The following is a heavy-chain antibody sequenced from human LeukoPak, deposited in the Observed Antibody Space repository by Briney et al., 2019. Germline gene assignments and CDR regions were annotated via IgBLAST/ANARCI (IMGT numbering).Heavy chain of an antibody. D-gene: IGHD1-1*01. CDR3: ARAIRL. V-gene: IGHV3-7*04. J-gene: IGHJ4*02. Sequence: PGGSLRLSCAASGFPFSSYWMTWVRQTPGKGLEWVANIKHDGSDAYYADSVSGRLTVSRDNAKNSLYLQMNSLRAEDTGIYYCARAIRLWGQGTLVTVSS. CDR2: IKHDGSDA. CDR1: GFPFSSYW.